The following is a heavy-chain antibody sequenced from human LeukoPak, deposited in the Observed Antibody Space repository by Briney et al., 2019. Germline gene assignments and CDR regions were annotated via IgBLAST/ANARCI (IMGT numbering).Heavy chain of an antibody. D-gene: IGHD5-24*01. Sequence: PGGSLRLSCAASGFTFSDFWMYWVRQAPGKGLVWISNINEHGTTAYADSVKGRFTISRDNAKNSLYLQMNSLRAEDTAVYYCARDVGDGYNAYDYWGQGTLVTVSS. V-gene: IGHV3-74*01. CDR2: INEHGTT. CDR1: GFTFSDFW. J-gene: IGHJ4*02. CDR3: ARDVGDGYNAYDY.